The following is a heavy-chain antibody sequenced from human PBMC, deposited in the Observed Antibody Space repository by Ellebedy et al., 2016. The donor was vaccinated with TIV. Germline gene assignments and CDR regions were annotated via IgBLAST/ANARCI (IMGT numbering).Heavy chain of an antibody. J-gene: IGHJ4*02. CDR2: LNHRGRS. CDR1: GGSLRGSY. CDR3: AISEFGELSL. V-gene: IGHV4-34*01. Sequence: SQTLSLTCAVYGGSLRGSYLSWIRQPPGTGLEWIGELNHRGRSDSNPSLKSRVTISVDSSRNQFSLKLTSVTAADTAVYYCAISEFGELSLWGQGTLVTVSS. D-gene: IGHD3-10*01.